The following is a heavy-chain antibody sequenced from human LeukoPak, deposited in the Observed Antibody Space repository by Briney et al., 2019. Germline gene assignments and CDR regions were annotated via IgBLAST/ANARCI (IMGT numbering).Heavy chain of an antibody. Sequence: GGSLRLSCAASGFTFSSYGMHWVRQAPGKGLEWVAVISYDGSNKYYADSVKGRFTISRDNSKNTLYLQMNSLRAEDTAVYYCAKDRGYCSGGSCYSWAKYYYYGMDVWGQGTTVTVSS. CDR3: AKDRGYCSGGSCYSWAKYYYYGMDV. D-gene: IGHD2-15*01. V-gene: IGHV3-30*18. J-gene: IGHJ6*02. CDR1: GFTFSSYG. CDR2: ISYDGSNK.